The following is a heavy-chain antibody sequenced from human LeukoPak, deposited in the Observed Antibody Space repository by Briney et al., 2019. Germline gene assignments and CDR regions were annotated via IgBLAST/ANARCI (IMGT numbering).Heavy chain of an antibody. V-gene: IGHV4-34*01. CDR1: GGSFSGYY. CDR3: VRAKGDF. Sequence: PSETLSLTCAVYGGSFSGYYWSWIRQPPGKGLEWIGEINHSGSTNYNPSLKSRVTISVDTSKNQFSLKVTSVTAADTAVYYCVRAKGDFWGQGTLVTVSS. CDR2: INHSGST. J-gene: IGHJ4*02.